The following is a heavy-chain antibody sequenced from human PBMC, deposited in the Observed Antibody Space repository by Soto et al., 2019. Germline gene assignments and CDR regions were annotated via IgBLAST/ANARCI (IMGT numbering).Heavy chain of an antibody. CDR3: ARELDGSGSYYKDY. CDR2: ISAYNGNT. V-gene: IGHV1-18*01. CDR1: GYTFTSYG. D-gene: IGHD3-10*01. J-gene: IGHJ4*02. Sequence: ASVKVSCKASGYTFTSYGISWVRQAPGQGLEWMGWISAYNGNTNYAQKLQGRVTMTTDASTSTAYMEMRSLRSDDTAVYYCARELDGSGSYYKDYWGPGTLVTVSS.